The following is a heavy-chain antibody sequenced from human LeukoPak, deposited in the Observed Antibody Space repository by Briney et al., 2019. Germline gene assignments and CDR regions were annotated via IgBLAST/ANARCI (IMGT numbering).Heavy chain of an antibody. CDR3: AKDLGYSSGCGDY. Sequence: GRSLRLSCVASGFTFSSYGMHWVRQAPGKGLEWVAVISYDGSNKYYADSVKGRFTISRDNSKNTLYLQMNSLRAEDTAVYYCAKDLGYSSGCGDYWGQGTLVTVSS. V-gene: IGHV3-30*18. CDR1: GFTFSSYG. D-gene: IGHD6-19*01. J-gene: IGHJ4*02. CDR2: ISYDGSNK.